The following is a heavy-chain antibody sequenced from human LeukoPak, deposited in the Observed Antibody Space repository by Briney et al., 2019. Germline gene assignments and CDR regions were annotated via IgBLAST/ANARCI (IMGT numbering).Heavy chain of an antibody. CDR2: TRNKANSYTT. J-gene: IGHJ4*02. Sequence: GGSLRLSCAASGFTFSDHYMDWVRQAPGKGLEWVGRTRNKANSYTTEYAASVKGRFTISRDDSKNSLYLQMNSLKTEDTAVYYCAKRDVAAAGYFDYWGQGTLVTVSS. CDR1: GFTFSDHY. V-gene: IGHV3-72*01. D-gene: IGHD6-13*01. CDR3: AKRDVAAAGYFDY.